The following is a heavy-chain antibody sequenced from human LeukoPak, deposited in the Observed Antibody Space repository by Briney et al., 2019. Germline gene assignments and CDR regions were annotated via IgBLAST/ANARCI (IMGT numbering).Heavy chain of an antibody. CDR2: INHSGST. D-gene: IGHD5-12*01. Sequence: SETLSLTCAVYGGSFSGYYWSWIRQPPGKGLEWIGEINHSGSTNYNPSLKSRVTISVDTSKNQFSLKLSSVTAADTAVYYCARAGYSGYESDYRGQGTLVTVSS. V-gene: IGHV4-34*01. CDR1: GGSFSGYY. J-gene: IGHJ4*02. CDR3: ARAGYSGYESDY.